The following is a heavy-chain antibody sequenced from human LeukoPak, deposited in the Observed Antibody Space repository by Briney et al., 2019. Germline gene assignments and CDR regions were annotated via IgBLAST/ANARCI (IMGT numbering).Heavy chain of an antibody. D-gene: IGHD2-15*01. V-gene: IGHV3-23*01. CDR1: GFTFSSYP. CDR2: ISTDSTYT. Sequence: RGSLRLSCAASGFTFSSYPMSWVRQAPGKGLEWVSIISTDSTYTFYAHSVKGRFTISRDSSKDTLYLQMSSLRVEDTAVYFCAKGEGYCGGGTCYRYFDSWGQGTLVTVSS. CDR3: AKGEGYCGGGTCYRYFDS. J-gene: IGHJ4*02.